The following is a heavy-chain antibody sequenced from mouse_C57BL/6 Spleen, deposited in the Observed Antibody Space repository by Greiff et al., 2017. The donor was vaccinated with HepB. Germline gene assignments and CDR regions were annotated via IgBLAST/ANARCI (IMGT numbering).Heavy chain of an antibody. J-gene: IGHJ2*01. CDR3: ARRGTTVVGPHYFDY. V-gene: IGHV5-17*01. CDR2: ISSGSSTI. Sequence: EVKVVESGGGLVKPGGSLKLSCAASGFTFSDYGMHWVRQAPEKGLEWVAYISSGSSTIYYADTVKGRFTISRDNAKTTLFLQMTSLRSEDTAMYYCARRGTTVVGPHYFDYWGQGTTLTVSS. D-gene: IGHD1-1*01. CDR1: GFTFSDYG.